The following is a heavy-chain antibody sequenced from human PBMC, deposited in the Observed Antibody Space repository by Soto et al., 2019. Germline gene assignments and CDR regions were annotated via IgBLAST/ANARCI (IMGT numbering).Heavy chain of an antibody. CDR1: GFTFSNYA. CDR3: AKDKSSGITVTADY. CDR2: ISGGGGIT. Sequence: EVQLLESGGGFVQPGGSLRLSCAASGFTFSNYAMNWVRQAPGKGLEWVSSISGGGGITYYGDSVRGRFTISRDPAKDTVYLQMNSLRAEDTTIYYCAKDKSSGITVTADYWGQGSLVTVSS. V-gene: IGHV3-23*01. D-gene: IGHD4-17*01. J-gene: IGHJ4*02.